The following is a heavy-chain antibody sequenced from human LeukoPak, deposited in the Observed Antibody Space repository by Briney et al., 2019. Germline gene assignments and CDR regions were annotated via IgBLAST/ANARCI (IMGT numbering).Heavy chain of an antibody. CDR3: ARWDQGIDY. CDR2: INHSGST. Sequence: SETLSLTCAVYGGSFSGYYWSWIRQPPGKGLEWIGEINHSGSTNYNPSLKSRVTISVDTSKNQFSLKLSSVTAADTAVYYCARWDQGIDYWGQGTLVTVCS. D-gene: IGHD1-26*01. CDR1: GGSFSGYY. J-gene: IGHJ4*02. V-gene: IGHV4-34*01.